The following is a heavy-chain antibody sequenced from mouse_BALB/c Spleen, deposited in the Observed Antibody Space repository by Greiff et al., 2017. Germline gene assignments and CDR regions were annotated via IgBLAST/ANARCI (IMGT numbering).Heavy chain of an antibody. Sequence: EVKVEESGGGLVQPGGSRKLSCAASGFTFSSFGMHWVRQAPEKGLEWVAYISSGSSTIYYADTVKGRFTISRDNPKNTLFLQMTSLRSEDTAMYYCARNLYYGNSPFAYWGQGTLVTVSA. CDR1: GFTFSSFG. CDR2: ISSGSSTI. V-gene: IGHV5-17*02. CDR3: ARNLYYGNSPFAY. J-gene: IGHJ3*01. D-gene: IGHD2-1*01.